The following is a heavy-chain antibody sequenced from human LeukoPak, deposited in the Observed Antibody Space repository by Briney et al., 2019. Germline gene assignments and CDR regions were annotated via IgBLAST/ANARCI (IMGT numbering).Heavy chain of an antibody. CDR3: VRSGGAGGGV. J-gene: IGHJ4*02. D-gene: IGHD3-10*01. V-gene: IGHV4-59*01. CDR2: MYYTGSS. CDR1: GGSISSYY. Sequence: PSETLSLTCTVFGGSISSYYWSWIRQSPGKGLEWIGYMYYTGSSKYSPSLRSRVTISLDTSKNQLSLNLISVTAADTAVYYCVRSGGAGGGVWGQGTLVTVSS.